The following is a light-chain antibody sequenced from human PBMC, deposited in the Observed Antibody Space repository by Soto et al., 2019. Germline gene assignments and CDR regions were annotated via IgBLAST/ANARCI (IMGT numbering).Light chain of an antibody. CDR3: AAWDDSLSGVV. CDR1: SSNIGRSY. Sequence: QSVLTQPLSASGTPGQRVTISCSGSSSNIGRSYVFWYKQLPGTAPRLLIYRNNQRPSGVPDRFAGSKSGTGASLAISGLRSDDEAVYYCAAWDDSLSGVVFGGGTKLTVL. CDR2: RNN. J-gene: IGLJ2*01. V-gene: IGLV1-47*01.